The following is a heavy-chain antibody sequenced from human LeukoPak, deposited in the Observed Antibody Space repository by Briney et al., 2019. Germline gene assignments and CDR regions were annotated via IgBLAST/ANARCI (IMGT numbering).Heavy chain of an antibody. CDR1: GFSFSSYA. J-gene: IGHJ4*02. V-gene: IGHV3-23*01. Sequence: GGSLRLSCAASGFSFSSYAMTWARQAPVKGLEWVSAISGDGTRTYYADSVKGRFTISRDNSKNTLYLQMNSLRAEDTAVYYCAKNWASSTSCYYYWGQGTLVTVSS. CDR3: AKNWASSTSCYYY. CDR2: ISGDGTRT. D-gene: IGHD2-2*01.